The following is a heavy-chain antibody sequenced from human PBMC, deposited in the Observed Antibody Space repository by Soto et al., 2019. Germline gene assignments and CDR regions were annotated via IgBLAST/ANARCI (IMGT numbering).Heavy chain of an antibody. CDR3: ARGDGDYYDGNGYLGRH. D-gene: IGHD3-22*01. CDR1: GYTFTGYY. J-gene: IGHJ4*02. CDR2: INPNSGGT. Sequence: GASVKVSCKASGYTFTGYYMHWVRQAPGQGLEWMGWINPNSGGTNYAQKFQGWVTMTRDTSISTAYMELSRLRSDDTAVYYCARGDGDYYDGNGYLGRHWGQGTLVTVSS. V-gene: IGHV1-2*04.